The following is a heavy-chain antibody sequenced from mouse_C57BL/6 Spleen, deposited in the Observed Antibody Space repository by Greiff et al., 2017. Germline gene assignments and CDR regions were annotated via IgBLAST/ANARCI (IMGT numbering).Heavy chain of an antibody. J-gene: IGHJ2*01. Sequence: QVQLQQPGAELVKPGASVKLSCKASGYTFTSYWMHWVKQRPGQGLEWIGMIHPNSGSTNDNEKFKSKATLTVDKSSSTAYMQLSSLTSEDSAVYYCARSGANYGNSFDYWGQGTTLSVS. CDR2: IHPNSGST. CDR1: GYTFTSYW. D-gene: IGHD2-1*01. CDR3: ARSGANYGNSFDY. V-gene: IGHV1-64*01.